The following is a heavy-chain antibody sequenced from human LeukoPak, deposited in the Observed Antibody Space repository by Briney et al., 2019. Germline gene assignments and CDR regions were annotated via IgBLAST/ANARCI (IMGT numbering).Heavy chain of an antibody. J-gene: IGHJ6*03. CDR1: GTSITYGGYT. CDR2: IYYSGTT. Sequence: SETLSLTCAVSGTSITYGGYTWNWIRQPPGKGLEWIGYIYYSGTTFYNPSFKSRVSMSLKSAKNQLSLKLRSVTAADTAVYYCSRLCATDYYYYYYMDVWGKGTTVTISS. V-gene: IGHV4-30-4*07. D-gene: IGHD1-26*01. CDR3: SRLCATDYYYYYYMDV.